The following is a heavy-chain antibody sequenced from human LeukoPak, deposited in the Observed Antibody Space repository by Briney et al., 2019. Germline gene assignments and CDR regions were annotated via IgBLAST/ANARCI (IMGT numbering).Heavy chain of an antibody. V-gene: IGHV1-8*02. CDR1: GGTFSSYA. D-gene: IGHD6-13*01. CDR2: MNPNSGNT. CDR3: ARESRLYSSSWSV. J-gene: IGHJ4*02. Sequence: ASVKVSCKASGGTFSSYAISWVRQAPGQGLEWMGWMNPNSGNTGYAQKFQGRVTMTRNTSTSTAYMELSSLRSEDTAVYYCARESRLYSSSWSVWGQGTLVTVSS.